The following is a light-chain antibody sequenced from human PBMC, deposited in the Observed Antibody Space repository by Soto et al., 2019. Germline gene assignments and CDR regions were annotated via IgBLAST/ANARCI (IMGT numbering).Light chain of an antibody. CDR1: SSDVGGYNY. J-gene: IGLJ1*01. CDR3: AAWDDSLSGSYV. Sequence: QCDLTQPRWVSGSHGQSVTISCTGTSSDVGGYNYVYWYQQLPGTAPKLLIYRNNQRPSGVPDRFSGSKSGTSASLAISGLRSEDEADYYCAAWDDSLSGSYVFGTGTKVTVL. CDR2: RNN. V-gene: IGLV1-47*01.